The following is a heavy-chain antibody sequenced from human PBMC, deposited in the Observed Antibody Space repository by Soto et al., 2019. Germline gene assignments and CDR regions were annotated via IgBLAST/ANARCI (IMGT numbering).Heavy chain of an antibody. D-gene: IGHD3-22*01. CDR1: GVSISSYY. CDR2: IVYSGST. CDR3: ARVPRYYDSSGYDWFDP. Sequence: SETLSLTCTVSGVSISSYYWRWIRQPPGKGLVWIGYIVYSGSTNYNPSLKSRVTISVDTSKNQFSLKLSSVTAADTAVYYCARVPRYYDSSGYDWFDPWGQGTLVTVS. J-gene: IGHJ5*02. V-gene: IGHV4-59*01.